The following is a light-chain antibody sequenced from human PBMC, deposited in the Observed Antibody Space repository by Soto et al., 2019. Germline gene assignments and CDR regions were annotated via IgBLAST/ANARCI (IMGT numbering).Light chain of an antibody. Sequence: EIVLTQSPGTLSLSPGERATLSCRASQSVSSNFLAWYQQKPGQAPRLLIYGASSSATGIPDRFSGSGSGTDFTLTISRLEPEDFAVYYCPQYGSSSWTFGQGTKVEIK. CDR2: GAS. J-gene: IGKJ1*01. CDR1: QSVSSNF. V-gene: IGKV3-20*01. CDR3: PQYGSSSWT.